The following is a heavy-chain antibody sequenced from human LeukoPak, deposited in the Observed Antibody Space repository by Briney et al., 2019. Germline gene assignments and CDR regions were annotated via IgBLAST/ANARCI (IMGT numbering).Heavy chain of an antibody. CDR1: GFTFSSYA. Sequence: GGSLRLSCAASGFTFSSYAMHWVRQAPGKGLEWVAVISYDGSNKYYADSVKGRFTIFRDNSKNTLYLQMNSLRAEDTAVYYCARARITMVRGVIITSYYYYYGMDVWGQGTTVTVSS. CDR2: ISYDGSNK. CDR3: ARARITMVRGVIITSYYYYYGMDV. V-gene: IGHV3-30*04. D-gene: IGHD3-10*01. J-gene: IGHJ6*02.